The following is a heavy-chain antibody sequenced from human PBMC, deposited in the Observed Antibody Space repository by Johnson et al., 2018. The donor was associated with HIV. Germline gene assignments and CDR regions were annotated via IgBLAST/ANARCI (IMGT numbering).Heavy chain of an antibody. V-gene: IGHV3-11*01. Sequence: QVQVVESGGGLVKPGGSLRLSCATSGFTFSDYYMTWIRQAPGKGLEWVSYISSSSGITIYYADPVQGRFTISRDNAKNSLYLQRNSLGAEYTAGYYCARLEDRGGGAFEIWGQGTVVTVSS. J-gene: IGHJ3*02. CDR1: GFTFSDYY. D-gene: IGHD3-16*01. CDR3: ARLEDRGGGAFEI. CDR2: ISSSSGITI.